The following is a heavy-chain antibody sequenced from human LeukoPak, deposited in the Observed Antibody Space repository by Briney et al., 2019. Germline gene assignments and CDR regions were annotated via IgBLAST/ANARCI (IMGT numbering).Heavy chain of an antibody. Sequence: ASVKVSCKASGYSFTSHAIHWVRQAPRQRLEWMGGIIPIFGTANYAQKFQGRVTITADESTSTAYMELSSLRSEDTAVYYCAREYSGYDDYWGQGTLVTVSS. J-gene: IGHJ4*02. CDR2: IIPIFGTA. CDR1: GYSFTSHA. CDR3: AREYSGYDDY. V-gene: IGHV1-69*13. D-gene: IGHD5-12*01.